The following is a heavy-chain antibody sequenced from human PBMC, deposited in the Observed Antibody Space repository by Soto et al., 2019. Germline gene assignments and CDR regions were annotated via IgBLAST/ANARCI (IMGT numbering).Heavy chain of an antibody. D-gene: IGHD2-21*02. CDR1: GFNFRNHW. CDR2: ITSDGKSK. V-gene: IGHV3-74*01. J-gene: IGHJ5*02. Sequence: GGSLRLSXAASGFNFRNHWMHWVRQRPAEGLVWVSRITSDGKSKAYAESVKGRFAISRDNAKNTLYLQMNGLTAEDTAVYYCARESGDWPLNWFDPWGQGTLVTVSS. CDR3: ARESGDWPLNWFDP.